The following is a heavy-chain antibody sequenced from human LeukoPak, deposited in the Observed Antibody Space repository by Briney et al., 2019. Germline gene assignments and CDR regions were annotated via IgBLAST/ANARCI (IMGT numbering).Heavy chain of an antibody. Sequence: PSETLSLTCSVSSGSVRSNYYSWAWIRQAPGKGLEWVGGLDDSGNTYYNPSLKSRLTMSVDTSKNHFSLNLKSVAAADMSVYYCARRLRIGATEWFDPWGQGIMVTVSS. CDR3: ARRLRIGATEWFDP. CDR1: SGSVRSNYYS. V-gene: IGHV4-39*02. CDR2: LDDSGNT. D-gene: IGHD4-17*01. J-gene: IGHJ5*02.